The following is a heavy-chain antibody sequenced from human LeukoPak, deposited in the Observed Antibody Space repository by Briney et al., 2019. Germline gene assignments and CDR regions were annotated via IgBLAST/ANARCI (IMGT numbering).Heavy chain of an antibody. D-gene: IGHD2-2*02. CDR1: GFTFSSYS. J-gene: IGHJ6*02. V-gene: IGHV3-21*01. CDR3: ARSPGYCSSTSCYIHYYGMDV. Sequence: PGGSLRLFCAASGFTFSSYSMNWVRQAPGKGLEWVSSIISSSSYIYYADSVKGRFTISRDNAKNSLYLQMNSLRAEDTAVYYCARSPGYCSSTSCYIHYYGMDVWGQGTTVTVSS. CDR2: IISSSSYI.